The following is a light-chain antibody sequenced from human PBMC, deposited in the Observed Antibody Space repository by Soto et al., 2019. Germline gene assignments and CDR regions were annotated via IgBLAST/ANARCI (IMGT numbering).Light chain of an antibody. V-gene: IGKV3-20*01. CDR3: QHYGSSPPIT. CDR1: QTVSSNH. Sequence: EVVLTQSPGTLSLSPGERATLSCRASQTVSSNHLIWYQQKPGQAPTLLIYGGSSRATGIPDRFSGSAAGTDFTLTISERQPDDFAVYYCQHYGSSPPITFGQGTRL. J-gene: IGKJ5*01. CDR2: GGS.